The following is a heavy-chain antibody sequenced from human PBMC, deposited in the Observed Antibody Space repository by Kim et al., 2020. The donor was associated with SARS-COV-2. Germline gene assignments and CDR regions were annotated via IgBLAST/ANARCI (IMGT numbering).Heavy chain of an antibody. J-gene: IGHJ4*02. CDR3: ARDLNDQAADY. V-gene: IGHV7-4-1*02. D-gene: IGHD1-1*01. CDR2: P. Sequence: PTYAQGSTGRFVFSLDTSVSTAYLQISSLKAEDTAVYYCARDLNDQAADYWGQGTLVTVSS.